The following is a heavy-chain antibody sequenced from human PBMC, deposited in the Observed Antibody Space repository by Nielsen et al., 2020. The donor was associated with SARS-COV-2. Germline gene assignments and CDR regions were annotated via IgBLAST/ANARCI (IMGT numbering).Heavy chain of an antibody. V-gene: IGHV3-30*04. CDR3: ARGAAAGTGGYYFDY. Sequence: GGSLRLSCAASGFTFSSYAMHWVRQAPGKGLEWVAFISYDGSNKYYADSVKGRFTISRDNFKNTLYLQMNSLRSEDTAVYYCARGAAAGTGGYYFDYWGQGTLVTVSS. D-gene: IGHD6-13*01. J-gene: IGHJ4*02. CDR2: ISYDGSNK. CDR1: GFTFSSYA.